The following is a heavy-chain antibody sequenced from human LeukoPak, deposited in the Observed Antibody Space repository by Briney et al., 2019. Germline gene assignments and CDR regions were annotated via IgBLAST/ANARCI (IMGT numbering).Heavy chain of an antibody. Sequence: GESLKISCKGSGYNSTSYWIGWVRQMPGKGLEWMGIIYPGDSDTRYSPPFQGQVTISADKSISTAYLQWSSLKDSDTAMYYCARRKGYCGGDCYSNYFDYWGQGTLVTVSS. V-gene: IGHV5-51*01. J-gene: IGHJ4*02. CDR2: IYPGDSDT. CDR3: ARRKGYCGGDCYSNYFDY. CDR1: GYNSTSYW. D-gene: IGHD2-21*02.